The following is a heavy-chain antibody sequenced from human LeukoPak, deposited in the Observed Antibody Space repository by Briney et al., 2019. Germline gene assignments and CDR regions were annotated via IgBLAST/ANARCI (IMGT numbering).Heavy chain of an antibody. CDR1: GGSITSY. J-gene: IGHJ6*02. CDR2: IYYSGST. Sequence: PSETLSLTCTVSGGSITSYWSWIRQPPGKGLEWIGYIYYSGSTNYNPSLKSRVTMSIDTSKNQFSLKLGSVTAADTAVYYCARDFRGNYGSRGMDVWGQGTTVTVSS. D-gene: IGHD5-24*01. V-gene: IGHV4-59*01. CDR3: ARDFRGNYGSRGMDV.